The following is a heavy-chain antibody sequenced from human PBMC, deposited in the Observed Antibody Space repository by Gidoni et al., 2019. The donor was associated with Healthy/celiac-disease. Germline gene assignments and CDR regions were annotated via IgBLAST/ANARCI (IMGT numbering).Heavy chain of an antibody. CDR1: GVSMSSGGYY. V-gene: IGHV4-31*03. D-gene: IGHD2-2*01. CDR3: ARLEPIVVVPAAIGWFDP. J-gene: IGHJ5*02. Sequence: QVQLQESGPGLVKPSQTLSLTCTVSGVSMSSGGYYWSWIRQHPGKGLEWIGYIYYSGSTYYNPSLKSRVTISVDTSKNQFSLKLSSVTAADTAVYYCARLEPIVVVPAAIGWFDPWGQGTLVTVSS. CDR2: IYYSGST.